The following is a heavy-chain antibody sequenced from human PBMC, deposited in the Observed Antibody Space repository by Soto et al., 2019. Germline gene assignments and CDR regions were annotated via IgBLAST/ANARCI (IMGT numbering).Heavy chain of an antibody. CDR1: GFSVSNNY. CDR2: IYSDDRT. V-gene: IGHV3-53*01. CDR3: AGGYCRGATCFGTNGPIRPWFDS. J-gene: IGHJ5*01. Sequence: GGSLRLSCAASGFSVSNNYMTWVRQAPGKGLEWVSIIYSDDRTYYTDSVEGRFTISRDNSKNTLYLQMNSLGVEDTAVYYCAGGYCRGATCFGTNGPIRPWFDSWGQGTLVTVSS. D-gene: IGHD2-15*01.